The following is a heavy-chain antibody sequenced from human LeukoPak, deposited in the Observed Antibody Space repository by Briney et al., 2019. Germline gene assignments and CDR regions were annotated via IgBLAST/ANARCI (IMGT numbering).Heavy chain of an antibody. V-gene: IGHV4-34*01. Sequence: PSETLSLTCAVYGGSFSGYYWSWIRQPPGKGLEWIGEINHSGSTNYNPSLKSRVTISVDTSKNQFSLKLSSVTAADTAVYYCARGSFDWLSYYYYYYGMDVWGQGTTVTASS. D-gene: IGHD3-9*01. J-gene: IGHJ6*02. CDR1: GGSFSGYY. CDR3: ARGSFDWLSYYYYYYGMDV. CDR2: INHSGST.